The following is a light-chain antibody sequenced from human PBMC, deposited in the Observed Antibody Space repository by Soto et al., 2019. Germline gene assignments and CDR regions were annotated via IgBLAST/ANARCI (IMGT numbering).Light chain of an antibody. CDR3: ASKAGSSRHVV. Sequence: QSALTQPPSASGSPGQSVTISCTGSRSDIGDSNYVSWYQQHPRKAPKLIISEVINRPSGVPDRFSASKSGNTASLTISGLHAEDEADYCCASKAGSSRHVVFGGGTKLTVL. CDR2: EVI. J-gene: IGLJ2*01. V-gene: IGLV2-8*01. CDR1: RSDIGDSNY.